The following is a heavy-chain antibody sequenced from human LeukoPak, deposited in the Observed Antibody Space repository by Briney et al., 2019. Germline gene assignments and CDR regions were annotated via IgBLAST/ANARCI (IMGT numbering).Heavy chain of an antibody. CDR2: INEGGSTI. CDR3: ARVEVGGDYSKFDY. D-gene: IGHD2-21*02. Sequence: GGSLRLSCAASGFSFSSYWMHWVRQAPGGGLVWVSRINEGGSTINYADSVKGRFTISRDNAKNTLSLQMNSLRAEDTAVYYCARVEVGGDYSKFDYWGQGTLVAVSS. CDR1: GFSFSSYW. J-gene: IGHJ4*02. V-gene: IGHV3-74*01.